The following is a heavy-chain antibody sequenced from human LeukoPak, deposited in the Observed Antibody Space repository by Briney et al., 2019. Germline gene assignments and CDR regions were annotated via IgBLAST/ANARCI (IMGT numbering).Heavy chain of an antibody. J-gene: IGHJ6*03. Sequence: PSGTLSLTCAVSGGSISSSNWWSWVRQPPGKGLEWIGEIYHSGGTNYNPSLKSRVTISVDKSKNQFSLKLSSVTAADTAVYYCAREDSGSYYSSYYYYMDVWGKGTTVTVSS. CDR1: GGSISSSNW. CDR2: IYHSGGT. V-gene: IGHV4-4*02. D-gene: IGHD1-26*01. CDR3: AREDSGSYYSSYYYYMDV.